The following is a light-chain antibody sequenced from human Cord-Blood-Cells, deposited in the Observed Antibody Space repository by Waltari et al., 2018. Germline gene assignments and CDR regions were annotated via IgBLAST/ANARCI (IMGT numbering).Light chain of an antibody. J-gene: IGLJ2*01. Sequence: QSALTQPPSASGSPGQSVTISCTGTSTDVGGYHYASWYQQHPGKAPKLMIYEVSKRPSGVPDRFSGSKSGNTASLTVSGLQAEDEADYYCSSYAGSNNVVFGGGTKLTVL. CDR1: STDVGGYHY. V-gene: IGLV2-8*01. CDR3: SSYAGSNNVV. CDR2: EVS.